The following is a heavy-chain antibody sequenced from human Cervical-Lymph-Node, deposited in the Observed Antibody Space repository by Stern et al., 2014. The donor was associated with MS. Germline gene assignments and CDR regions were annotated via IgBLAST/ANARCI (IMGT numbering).Heavy chain of an antibody. CDR3: AREDDLDAFDI. CDR1: GFTFSSYG. J-gene: IGHJ3*02. V-gene: IGHV3-33*01. CDR2: IWYDGSNK. Sequence: MQLVESGGGVVQPGRSLRLSCAASGFTFSSYGMHWVRQAPGKGLEWVAVIWYDGSNKYYADSVKGRFTISRDNSKNTLYLQMNSLRAEDTAVYYCAREDDLDAFDIWGQGTMVTVSS.